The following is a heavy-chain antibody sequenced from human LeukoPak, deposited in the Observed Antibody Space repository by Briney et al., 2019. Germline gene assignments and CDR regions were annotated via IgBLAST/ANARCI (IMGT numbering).Heavy chain of an antibody. J-gene: IGHJ3*02. D-gene: IGHD4/OR15-4a*01. Sequence: PGGSLRLSCAASGFTVSSNYMSWVRQAPGKGLVWVSVIYSGGSTYYADSVKGRFTISRDNSKNTLYLQMNSLRAEDTAVYYCARDLDYPDAFDIWGQGTMVTVSS. CDR3: ARDLDYPDAFDI. V-gene: IGHV3-53*01. CDR1: GFTVSSNY. CDR2: IYSGGST.